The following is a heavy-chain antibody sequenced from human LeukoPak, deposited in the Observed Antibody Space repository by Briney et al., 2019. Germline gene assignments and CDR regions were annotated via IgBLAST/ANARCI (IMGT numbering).Heavy chain of an antibody. CDR1: GFTFNDYY. Sequence: KPGGSLRLSCAASGFTFNDYYMSWMRQAPGKGLEWVSYISSSGSIIYYADSVKGRFTISRDNAKNSLYLQMNSLRAEDTAVYYCAREGGDIIGMRSWTFDIWGQGTMVTVSS. CDR3: AREGGDIIGMRSWTFDI. CDR2: ISSSGSII. V-gene: IGHV3-11*01. J-gene: IGHJ3*02. D-gene: IGHD3-3*01.